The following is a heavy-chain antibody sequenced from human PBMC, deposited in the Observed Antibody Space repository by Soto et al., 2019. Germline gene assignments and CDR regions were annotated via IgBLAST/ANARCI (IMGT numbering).Heavy chain of an antibody. D-gene: IGHD5-18*01. CDR2: ISYDGSNK. Sequence: QPGGSLRLSCAASGFTFSSYGMHWVRQAPGKGLEWVAVISYDGSNKYYADSVKGRFTISRDNSKNTLYLQMNSLRAEDTAVYYCAKDLRIQLWAYYYYYGMDVWGQGTTVTVSS. CDR1: GFTFSSYG. J-gene: IGHJ6*02. CDR3: AKDLRIQLWAYYYYYGMDV. V-gene: IGHV3-30*18.